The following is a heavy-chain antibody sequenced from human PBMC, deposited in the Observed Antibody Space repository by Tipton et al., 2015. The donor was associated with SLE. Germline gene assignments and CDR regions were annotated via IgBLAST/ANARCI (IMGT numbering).Heavy chain of an antibody. Sequence: SLRLSCAASGFTFSSYWMHWVRQAPGKGLVWVSRINSDGSSTSYADSVKGRFTISRDNAKNTLYLQMNSLRAEDTAVYYCARVPATATDFDYWGQGTLVTVSS. CDR2: INSDGSST. D-gene: IGHD2-15*01. V-gene: IGHV3-74*01. CDR3: ARVPATATDFDY. CDR1: GFTFSSYW. J-gene: IGHJ4*02.